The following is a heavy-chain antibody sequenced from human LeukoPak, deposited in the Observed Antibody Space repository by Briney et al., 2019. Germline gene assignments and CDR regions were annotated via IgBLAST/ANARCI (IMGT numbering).Heavy chain of an antibody. CDR2: IYHSGTT. CDR3: AKASAFYFDTSGYPIPHYYDF. V-gene: IGHV4-30-2*01. J-gene: IGHJ4*02. CDR1: GGSISSNNYY. D-gene: IGHD3-22*01. Sequence: SETLSLTCTVSGGSISSNNYYWSWIRQPPGKGLEWIGYIYHSGTTYYNPSLKSRVTISVDRSKNQFSLKLTSVTAADTAVYYCAKASAFYFDTSGYPIPHYYDFWGQGTLVTVSA.